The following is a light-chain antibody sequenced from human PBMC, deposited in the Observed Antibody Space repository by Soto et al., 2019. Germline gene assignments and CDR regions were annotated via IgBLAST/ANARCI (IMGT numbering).Light chain of an antibody. Sequence: QSVLTQPPSASGSPGQSVTISCTGTSSDVGGYNYVSWYQQHPGKAPKLVIYEVSKRPSGVPDRFSGSKSGNTASLTVSGLQAEDEASYYCSSYAGGHNLVFSGGTKLTVL. J-gene: IGLJ2*01. CDR2: EVS. CDR3: SSYAGGHNLV. CDR1: SSDVGGYNY. V-gene: IGLV2-8*01.